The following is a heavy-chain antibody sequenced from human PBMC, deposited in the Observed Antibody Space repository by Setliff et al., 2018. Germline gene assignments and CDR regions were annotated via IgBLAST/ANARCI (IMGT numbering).Heavy chain of an antibody. V-gene: IGHV1-18*01. CDR1: GYSFTSFS. D-gene: IGHD6-19*01. Sequence: ASVKVSCKASGYSFTSFSITWVRQAPGQGLEWLGRVSTYNGDTKSAQKFRGRVTMTTDISTSTAYMELRTLSSDDTAVYYCARRPIALAGYRKGAFDIWGQGTMVTVSS. CDR2: VSTYNGDT. J-gene: IGHJ3*02. CDR3: ARRPIALAGYRKGAFDI.